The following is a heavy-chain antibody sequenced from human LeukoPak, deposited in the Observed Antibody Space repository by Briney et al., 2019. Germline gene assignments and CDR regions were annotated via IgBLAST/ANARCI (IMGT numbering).Heavy chain of an antibody. CDR3: AKDLGRYRNNFFDY. Sequence: GSLRLSCAPSGFTFSSIAMSWVRPAPHKGLEWVSNISGSGGGTYYADSVKGRFTISRDDSKNTLYLQMNSLRADETAVYYCAKDLGRYRNNFFDYWGQGNLVTVSS. CDR1: GFTFSSIA. J-gene: IGHJ4*02. V-gene: IGHV3-23*01. CDR2: ISGSGGGT. D-gene: IGHD1-26*01.